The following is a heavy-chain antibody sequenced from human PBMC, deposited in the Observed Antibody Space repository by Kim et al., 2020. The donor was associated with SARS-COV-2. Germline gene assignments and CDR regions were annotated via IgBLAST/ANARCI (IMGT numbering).Heavy chain of an antibody. CDR2: ISGSGCST. D-gene: IGHD3-22*01. V-gene: IGHV3-23*01. CDR1: GFTFSSYA. CDR3: AKDRGYYDSSGWGYFDY. J-gene: IGHJ4*02. Sequence: GGSLRLSCAASGFTFSSYAMSWVRQAPGKGLEWVSAISGSGCSTYYADSVKGRFTISRDNSKNTLYLQMNSLRAEDTAVYYCAKDRGYYDSSGWGYFDYWGQGTLVTVSS.